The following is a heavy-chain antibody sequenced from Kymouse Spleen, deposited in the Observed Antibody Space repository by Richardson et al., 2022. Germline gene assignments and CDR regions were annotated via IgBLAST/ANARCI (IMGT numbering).Heavy chain of an antibody. CDR1: GGSISSYY. Sequence: QVQLQESGPGLVKPSETLSLTCTVSGGSISSYYWSWIRQPPGKGLEWIGYIYYSGSTNYNPSLKSRVTISVDTSKNQFSLKLSSVTAADTAVYYCARYSSGYYYYYGMDVWGQGTTVTVSS. D-gene: IGHD6-19*01. J-gene: IGHJ6*02. CDR3: ARYSSGYYYYYGMDV. V-gene: IGHV4-59*01. CDR2: IYYSGST.